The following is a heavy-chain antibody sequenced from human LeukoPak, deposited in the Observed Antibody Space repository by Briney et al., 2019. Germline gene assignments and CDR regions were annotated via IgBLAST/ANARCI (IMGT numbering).Heavy chain of an antibody. J-gene: IGHJ3*02. Sequence: LSLTCTVSGGSISSSIYYWGWIRQAPGKGLEWVSYISSSGSTIYYADSVKGRFTISRDNAKNSLYLQMNSLRAEDTAVYYCARANVIVGGAFDIWGQGTMVTVSS. CDR1: GGSISSSIYY. V-gene: IGHV3-11*01. D-gene: IGHD3-22*01. CDR2: ISSSGSTI. CDR3: ARANVIVGGAFDI.